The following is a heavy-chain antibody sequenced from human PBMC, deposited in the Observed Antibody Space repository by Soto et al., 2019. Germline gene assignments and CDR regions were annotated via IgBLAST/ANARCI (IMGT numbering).Heavy chain of an antibody. J-gene: IGHJ4*02. CDR2: MYYSGST. Sequence: SETLSLTCSVSGGSISSYYWSWIRQPPGKGLEWIGYMYYSGSTNYNPSLKSRVTISLDTSKNQFSLKLRSVTAADTAVYYCARGGWDTSSQHYFDYWGQGTLVTVSS. CDR3: ARGGWDTSSQHYFDY. CDR1: GGSISSYY. V-gene: IGHV4-59*01. D-gene: IGHD6-6*01.